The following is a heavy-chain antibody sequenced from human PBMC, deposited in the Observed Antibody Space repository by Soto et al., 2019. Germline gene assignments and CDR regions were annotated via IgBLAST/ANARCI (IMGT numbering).Heavy chain of an antibody. V-gene: IGHV1-18*01. J-gene: IGHJ4*02. CDR1: GYTFTSNG. CDR2: ISTYNGNT. D-gene: IGHD4-17*01. Sequence: QVQLVQSGAEVKKPGTSVKVSCKASGYTFTSNGISWVRQAPGQGLEWMGWISTYNGNTNYAQKLEGRVTMTRDTSTSIAYMELRDLSSDDTAVHYCARDGYGDYGYWGQGSLVTVSS. CDR3: ARDGYGDYGY.